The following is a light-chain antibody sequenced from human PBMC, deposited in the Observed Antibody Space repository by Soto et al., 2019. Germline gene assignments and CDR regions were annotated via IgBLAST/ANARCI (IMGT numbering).Light chain of an antibody. CDR3: QQYGSSPPRT. V-gene: IGKV3-20*01. CDR2: GAS. CDR1: QSVSNAF. J-gene: IGKJ1*01. Sequence: EIVLTQSPGILSLSPGERATLSCRASQSVSNAFLAWYQQKPGQAPRLLIYGASTRATDVPDRFSGSGSGADFTLSISRLEPEDFAVYYCQQYGSSPPRTFGHGTKVEMK.